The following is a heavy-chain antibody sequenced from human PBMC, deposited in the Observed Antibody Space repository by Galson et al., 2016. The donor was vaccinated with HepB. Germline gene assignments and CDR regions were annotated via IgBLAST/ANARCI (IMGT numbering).Heavy chain of an antibody. D-gene: IGHD3-9*01. J-gene: IGHJ5*02. Sequence: QSGAEVKKPGESLRISCKGSGYSFTSYWISWVRQMPGKGLEWMGRIDPSDSYTNYSPSFQGHVTISADKSISTAYLQWSSLKASDTAMYYCARVGSDILTGSDNWFDPWGQGTLVTVSS. CDR2: IDPSDSYT. CDR3: ARVGSDILTGSDNWFDP. V-gene: IGHV5-10-1*01. CDR1: GYSFTSYW.